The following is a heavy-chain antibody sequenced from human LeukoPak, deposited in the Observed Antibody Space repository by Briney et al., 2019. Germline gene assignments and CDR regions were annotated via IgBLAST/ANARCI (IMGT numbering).Heavy chain of an antibody. CDR1: GYSFTSYW. J-gene: IGHJ4*02. D-gene: IGHD1-26*01. CDR2: IYPGDSDT. CDR3: ARFSGTTTAGQLFDY. V-gene: IGHV5-51*01. Sequence: GESLKISCKVSGYSFTSYWIGWVRQMPGKGLEWMGIIYPGDSDTRYSPSFQGQVTISADKSISTAYLQWSSLKASDTAMYYCARFSGTTTAGQLFDYWGQGTLVTVSS.